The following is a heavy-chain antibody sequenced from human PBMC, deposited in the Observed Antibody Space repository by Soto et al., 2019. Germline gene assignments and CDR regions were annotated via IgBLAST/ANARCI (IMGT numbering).Heavy chain of an antibody. CDR3: ARDRSGWYIDY. V-gene: IGHV3-66*01. J-gene: IGHJ4*02. D-gene: IGHD6-19*01. CDR1: GFTVSSNY. CDR2: IYSGGST. Sequence: GGSLRLSCAASGFTVSSNYMSWVRQAPWKGLEWVSVIYSGGSTYYADSVKGRFTISRDNSKNTLYLQMNSLRAEDTAVYYCARDRSGWYIDYWGQGTLVTVSS.